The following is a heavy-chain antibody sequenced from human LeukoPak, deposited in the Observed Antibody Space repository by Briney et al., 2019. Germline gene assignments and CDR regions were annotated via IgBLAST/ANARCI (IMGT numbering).Heavy chain of an antibody. J-gene: IGHJ3*02. V-gene: IGHV4-4*07. CDR1: GGSISSYY. D-gene: IGHD6-6*01. CDR3: ARHWYSSSSRDAFDI. Sequence: SETLSLTCTVSGGSISSYYWSWIRQPAGKGLEWIGRIYTSGSTYYNPSLKSRVTISVDTSKNQFSLKLSSVTAADTAVYYCARHWYSSSSRDAFDIWGQGTMVTVSS. CDR2: IYTSGST.